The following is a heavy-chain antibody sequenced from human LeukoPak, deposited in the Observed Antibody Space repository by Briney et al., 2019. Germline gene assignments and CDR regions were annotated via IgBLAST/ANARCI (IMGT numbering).Heavy chain of an antibody. J-gene: IGHJ4*02. CDR1: GGSISSGGYY. CDR3: ARRRGYGSGSYPLDY. CDR2: IYHSGST. Sequence: SQTLSLTCTVSGGSISSGGYYWSWIRQPPGEGLEWIGYIYHSGSTYYNPSLKSRVTISVDRSKNQFSLRLSSVTAADTAVYYCARRRGYGSGSYPLDYWGQGTLVTVSS. V-gene: IGHV4-30-2*01. D-gene: IGHD3-10*01.